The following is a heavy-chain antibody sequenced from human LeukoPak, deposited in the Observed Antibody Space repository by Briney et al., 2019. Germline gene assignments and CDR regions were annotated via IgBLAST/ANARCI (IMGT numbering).Heavy chain of an antibody. CDR2: ISAYNGNT. V-gene: IGHV1-18*01. CDR1: GYTFTSYG. Sequence: GASVKVSCKASGYTFTSYGISWVRQAPGQGLEWMGWISAYNGNTNYAQKLQGRVTMTTDTSTSTAYMELRSLRSDDTAVYYCARTQGPYYYDSSGYDDAFDIWGQGTMVTVSS. J-gene: IGHJ3*02. CDR3: ARTQGPYYYDSSGYDDAFDI. D-gene: IGHD3-22*01.